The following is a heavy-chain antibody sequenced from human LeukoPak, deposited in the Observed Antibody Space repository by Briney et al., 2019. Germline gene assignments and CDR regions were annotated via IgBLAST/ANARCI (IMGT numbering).Heavy chain of an antibody. CDR3: ARSFVSSALYYYYGMDI. V-gene: IGHV4-30-4*01. D-gene: IGHD2/OR15-2a*01. CDR1: GGSISNGDYY. J-gene: IGHJ6*02. Sequence: SETLSLTCTVSGGSISNGDYYWSWIRQPPGKGLEWIGYIYYSGSTYYNPSLKSRVTISVDTSKNQFSLKLSSVTAADTAVYYCARSFVSSALYYYYGMDIWGQGTTVTVSS. CDR2: IYYSGST.